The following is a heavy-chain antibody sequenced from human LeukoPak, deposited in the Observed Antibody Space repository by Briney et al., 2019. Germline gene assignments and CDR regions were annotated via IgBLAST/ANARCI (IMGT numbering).Heavy chain of an antibody. D-gene: IGHD3-10*01. CDR2: IYSGGST. V-gene: IGHV3-66*01. Sequence: GGSLRLSCAAPGFTVSSNYMNWVRQAPGKGLEWVSVIYSGGSTYYADSVKGRFTISRDNSKNTLYLQMNSLRAEDTAVYYCAREAGVTMVRGYWYFDLWGRGTLVTVSS. CDR3: AREAGVTMVRGYWYFDL. CDR1: GFTVSSNY. J-gene: IGHJ2*01.